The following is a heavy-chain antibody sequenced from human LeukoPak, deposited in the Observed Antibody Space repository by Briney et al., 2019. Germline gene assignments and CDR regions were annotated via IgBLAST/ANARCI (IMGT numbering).Heavy chain of an antibody. CDR2: ISWDCGST. V-gene: IGHV3-43*01. Sequence: GALRLSSVAPGFTFDDYTMPWAGHAPGKGREWVSLISWDCGSTYYADSVKGRFTISRDNSKNSLYLQMTSLRTEDTALYYCAKDSYLRSYSSGWYGGLDPWGQGTLVTVSS. CDR3: AKDSYLRSYSSGWYGGLDP. J-gene: IGHJ5*02. D-gene: IGHD6-19*01. CDR1: GFTFDDYT.